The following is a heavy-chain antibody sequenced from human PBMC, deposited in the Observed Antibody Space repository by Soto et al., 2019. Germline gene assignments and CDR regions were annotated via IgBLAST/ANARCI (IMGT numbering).Heavy chain of an antibody. CDR2: INAGNGNT. V-gene: IGHV1-3*01. CDR1: GYTFTSYA. D-gene: IGHD1-26*01. CDR3: ASVVRIDSSVQRASNYFDY. Sequence: ASVKVSCKASGYTFTSYAMHWVRQAPGQRLEWMGWINAGNGNTKYSQKFQGRVTITRDTSASTAYMELSSLRSEDTAVYYCASVVRIDSSVQRASNYFDYWGRGTLVTVSS. J-gene: IGHJ4*02.